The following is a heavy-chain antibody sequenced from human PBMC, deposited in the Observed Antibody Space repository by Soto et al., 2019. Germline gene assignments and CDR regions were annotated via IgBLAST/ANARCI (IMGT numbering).Heavy chain of an antibody. CDR2: KSHSGST. J-gene: IGHJ5*02. V-gene: IGHV4-4*02. CDR1: GGSISSNNW. Sequence: SETLSLTCAVSGGSISSNNWWSWVRQPPGKGLEWIGEKSHSGSTNYNSSLKSRVTISIDKSKNQFSLRLISLTAADTAVYFCARISTTVGRFDPWGQGILVTVSS. CDR3: ARISTTVGRFDP. D-gene: IGHD4-17*01.